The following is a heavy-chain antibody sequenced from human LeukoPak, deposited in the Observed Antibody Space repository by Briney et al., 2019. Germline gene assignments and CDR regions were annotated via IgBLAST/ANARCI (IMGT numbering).Heavy chain of an antibody. V-gene: IGHV3-48*03. Sequence: GGSLRLSCVASGFSFSTSEMSWVRQAPGKGLEWLSYISTTGSGIIYADSVKGRFTMSRDNAKSSLFLQMNSLRAEDTAVYYCARETRDSSGFGAFDIWGRGTMVTVSS. CDR3: ARETRDSSGFGAFDI. D-gene: IGHD3-22*01. CDR2: ISTTGSGI. CDR1: GFSFSTSE. J-gene: IGHJ3*02.